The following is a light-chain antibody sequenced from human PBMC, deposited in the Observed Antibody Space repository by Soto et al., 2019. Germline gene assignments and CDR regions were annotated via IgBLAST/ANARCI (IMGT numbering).Light chain of an antibody. V-gene: IGKV1-5*03. Sequence: DTQMTQSPSSVSASVGDRVTITCRASQTISSWLAWYQQKPGKAPKLLIYKASTLKSGVPSRSSGSGSGTEFTLTISSLQPDDFATYYCQHYNSYSEAFGQGTKVDIK. CDR2: KAS. CDR3: QHYNSYSEA. J-gene: IGKJ1*01. CDR1: QTISSW.